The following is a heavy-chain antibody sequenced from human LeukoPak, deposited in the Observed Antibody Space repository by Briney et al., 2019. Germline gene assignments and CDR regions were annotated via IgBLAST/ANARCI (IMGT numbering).Heavy chain of an antibody. J-gene: IGHJ4*02. CDR1: GGSISSGGYY. D-gene: IGHD7-27*01. CDR2: IYYSGST. CDR3: ARNSANGDQKGDY. V-gene: IGHV4-31*03. Sequence: SQTLSLTCTVSGGSISSGGYYWSWIRQHPGKGLEWIGYIYYSGSTYYNPSLKSRVTISVDTSKNQFSLKLSSVTAADTAVYYCARNSANGDQKGDYWGQGTLVTVSS.